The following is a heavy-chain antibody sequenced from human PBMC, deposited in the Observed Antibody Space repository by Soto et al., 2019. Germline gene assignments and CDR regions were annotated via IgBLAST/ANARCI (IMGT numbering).Heavy chain of an antibody. CDR1: GFTFSSYS. J-gene: IGHJ4*02. CDR2: ISSSSSYI. D-gene: IGHD3-10*01. CDR3: ARDRDLMVRGVMRYY. Sequence: EVQLVESGGGLVKPGGSLRLSCAASGFTFSSYSMNWVRQAPGKGLEWVSSISSSSSYIYYADSVKGRFTISRDNAKNSLYLQMNSLRAEDTAVYYCARDRDLMVRGVMRYYWGQGTLVTVSS. V-gene: IGHV3-21*01.